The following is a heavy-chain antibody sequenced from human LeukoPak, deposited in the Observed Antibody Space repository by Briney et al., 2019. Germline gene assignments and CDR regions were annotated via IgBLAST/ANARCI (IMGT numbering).Heavy chain of an antibody. V-gene: IGHV3-21*01. J-gene: IGHJ4*02. Sequence: GGSLRLSCAASGFTLSSHSMNWVRQAPGKGLGWVSSISSSSRYIYYADSLKGRFTISRDNAKNSLYLQMNSLRAEDTAVYYCARGRRSFYYDSSGYPFDYWGQGTLVTVSS. CDR2: ISSSSRYI. D-gene: IGHD3-22*01. CDR3: ARGRRSFYYDSSGYPFDY. CDR1: GFTLSSHS.